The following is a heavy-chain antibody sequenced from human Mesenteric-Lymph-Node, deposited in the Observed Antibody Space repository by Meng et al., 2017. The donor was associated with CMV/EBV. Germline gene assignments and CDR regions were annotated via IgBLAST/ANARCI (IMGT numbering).Heavy chain of an antibody. Sequence: GESLKISCAASGFTFSSYAMSWIRQAPGKGLEWVSYISSSGSTIYYADSVKGRFTISRDNAKNSLYLQMNSLRAEDTAVYYCARGHIISRGGNDYWGQGTLVIVSS. J-gene: IGHJ4*02. CDR3: ARGHIISRGGNDY. CDR2: ISSSGSTI. CDR1: GFTFSSYA. V-gene: IGHV3-11*01. D-gene: IGHD3-16*01.